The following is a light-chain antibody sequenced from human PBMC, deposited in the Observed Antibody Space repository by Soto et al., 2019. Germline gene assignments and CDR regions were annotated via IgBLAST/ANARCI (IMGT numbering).Light chain of an antibody. CDR3: QQSYSAPRT. Sequence: DIPMTQSPSSLPASVGDRVTITCRASQSITNYLSWYQQRPGKAPKLLIHAASNLQSGVPSRFSGSGSETDFSLTISSLQPEDFATYYCQQSYSAPRTFGQGTKVELK. V-gene: IGKV1-39*01. J-gene: IGKJ2*01. CDR1: QSITNY. CDR2: AAS.